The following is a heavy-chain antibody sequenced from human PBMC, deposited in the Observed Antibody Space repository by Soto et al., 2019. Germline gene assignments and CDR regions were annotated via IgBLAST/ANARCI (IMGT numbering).Heavy chain of an antibody. D-gene: IGHD2-8*01. Sequence: QGQLVQSGAEVKKPGASVKVSCKASGYTFTRYGISWVRQAPGQGLEWMGWISGYNGDTKYAPKFQGRVTMTVDTSTITAYMELRSLTSDDSAVYYCAKNGQPPYYYDGMDVWGQGTTVTVSS. J-gene: IGHJ6*02. CDR3: AKNGQPPYYYDGMDV. V-gene: IGHV1-18*01. CDR1: GYTFTRYG. CDR2: ISGYNGDT.